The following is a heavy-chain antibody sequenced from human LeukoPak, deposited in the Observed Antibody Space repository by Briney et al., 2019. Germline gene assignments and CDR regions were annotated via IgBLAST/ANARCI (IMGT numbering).Heavy chain of an antibody. J-gene: IGHJ4*02. D-gene: IGHD3-22*01. CDR2: ISSSGSTI. CDR3: ARDREGYYDSSGYPLDY. Sequence: PGGSLRLSCAASGFTFSDYYMSWIRQAPGKGLEWVSYISSSGSTIYYADSVKGRFTISRDNAKNSLYLQMNSLGAEDTAVYYCARDREGYYDSSGYPLDYWGQGTLVTVSS. CDR1: GFTFSDYY. V-gene: IGHV3-11*04.